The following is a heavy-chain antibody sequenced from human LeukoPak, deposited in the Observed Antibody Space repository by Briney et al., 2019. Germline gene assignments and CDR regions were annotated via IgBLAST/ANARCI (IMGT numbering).Heavy chain of an antibody. Sequence: ASVKVSCKASDYTFSNYGISWVRQAPGQGLEWMGWINPYNGNTRYAENLQGRVTMTTDTSTSTAYMDLRSLRSDDTAIYYCARDFTPPHCTTPNCPRGGWFDPWGQGTLVTVSS. CDR2: INPYNGNT. CDR1: DYTFSNYG. CDR3: ARDFTPPHCTTPNCPRGGWFDP. V-gene: IGHV1-18*01. J-gene: IGHJ5*02. D-gene: IGHD2-8*01.